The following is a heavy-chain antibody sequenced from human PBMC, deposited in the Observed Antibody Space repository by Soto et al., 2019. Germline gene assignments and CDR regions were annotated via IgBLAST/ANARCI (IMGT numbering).Heavy chain of an antibody. CDR2: ISGSGDST. CDR1: GFTFSSYA. CDR3: AKGVPGIAVAGTGYFQH. V-gene: IGHV3-23*01. D-gene: IGHD6-19*01. Sequence: GGSLRLSCSASGFTFSSYAMSWVRQAPGKGLEWVSGISGSGDSTYYADSVKGRFTISRDNSKNTLYLQMNSLRAEDTAVYYCAKGVPGIAVAGTGYFQHWGQGTLVTVSS. J-gene: IGHJ1*01.